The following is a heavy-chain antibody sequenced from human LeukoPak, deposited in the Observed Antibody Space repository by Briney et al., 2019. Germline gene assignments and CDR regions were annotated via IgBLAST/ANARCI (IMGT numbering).Heavy chain of an antibody. Sequence: ASVKVSCKASGYTFTSYGISWVRQAPGQGLEWMGWISAYNGNTNYAQKLQGRVTMTTDTSTSTAYMELRSLRSDDTAVYCCARDQKWELIWYYGMDVWGQGTTVTVSS. CDR2: ISAYNGNT. CDR3: ARDQKWELIWYYGMDV. J-gene: IGHJ6*02. D-gene: IGHD1-26*01. V-gene: IGHV1-18*01. CDR1: GYTFTSYG.